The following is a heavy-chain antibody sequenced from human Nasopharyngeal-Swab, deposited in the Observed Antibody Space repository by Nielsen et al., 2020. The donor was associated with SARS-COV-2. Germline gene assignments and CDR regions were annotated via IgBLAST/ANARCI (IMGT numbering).Heavy chain of an antibody. Sequence: ASVKVSCKASGYTFTSYGISWVRQAPGQGLEWMGWISAYNGNTNYAQKLQGRVTMTTDTSTSTAYMELRSLRSDDTAMYYCARVRGGSSSWYQGSDAFDIWGQGTMVTVSS. CDR3: ARVRGGSSSWYQGSDAFDI. D-gene: IGHD6-13*01. J-gene: IGHJ3*02. V-gene: IGHV1-18*04. CDR2: ISAYNGNT. CDR1: GYTFTSYG.